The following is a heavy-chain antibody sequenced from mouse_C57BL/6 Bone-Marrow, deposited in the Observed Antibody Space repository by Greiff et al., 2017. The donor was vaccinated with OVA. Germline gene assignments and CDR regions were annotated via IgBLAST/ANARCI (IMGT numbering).Heavy chain of an antibody. CDR1: GFTFSDYY. D-gene: IGHD1-1*01. J-gene: IGHJ4*01. V-gene: IGHV5-16*01. Sequence: EVMLVESEGGLVQPGSSMKLSCTASGFTFSDYYMAWVRQVPEKGLEWVANINYDGSSTYYLDSLKSRFIISRDNAKNILYLQMSSLKSEDTATYYCARITTVGAMDYWGQGTSVTVSS. CDR2: INYDGSST. CDR3: ARITTVGAMDY.